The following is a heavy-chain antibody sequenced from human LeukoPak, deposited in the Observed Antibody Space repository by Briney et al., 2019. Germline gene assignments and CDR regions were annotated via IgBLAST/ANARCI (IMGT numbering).Heavy chain of an antibody. J-gene: IGHJ4*02. CDR1: GYTFTGYY. Sequence: ASVKVSCKASGYTFTGYYMHWVRQAPGQGLEWMGWINPNSGGTNYAQKFQGRVTMTRDTSISTAYMELSRPRSDDTAVYYCARFRPTSLRTMVRGVIPDYWGQGTLVTVSS. D-gene: IGHD3-10*01. V-gene: IGHV1-2*02. CDR3: ARFRPTSLRTMVRGVIPDY. CDR2: INPNSGGT.